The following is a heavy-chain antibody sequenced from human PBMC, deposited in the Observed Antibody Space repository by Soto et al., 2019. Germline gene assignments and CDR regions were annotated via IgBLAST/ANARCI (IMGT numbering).Heavy chain of an antibody. V-gene: IGHV3-30*18. Sequence: QVQLVESGGGVVQPGRSLRLSCAASGFTFSSYGMHWVRQAPGKGLEWVAVISYDGSKKYYGDSVKGRFTISRDNSKNTLYLQMNSLRAADTAVYYCVKDQSLIQLWLDPEGFDIWGQGTMVTVSS. CDR1: GFTFSSYG. CDR3: VKDQSLIQLWLDPEGFDI. J-gene: IGHJ3*02. D-gene: IGHD5-18*01. CDR2: ISYDGSKK.